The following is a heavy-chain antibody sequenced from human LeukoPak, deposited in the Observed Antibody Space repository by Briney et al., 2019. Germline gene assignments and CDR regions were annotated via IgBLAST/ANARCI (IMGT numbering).Heavy chain of an antibody. CDR1: GFTFSRYA. V-gene: IGHV3-23*01. J-gene: IGHJ4*02. CDR3: AKLGGSSWGASFDY. Sequence: GGSLRLSCATSGFTFSRYAMGWVRQAPGKGLEWLSSISGSGTSTEYADSVKGRFTISRDNSKNTLYLQMNSLRAEDTAVYYCAKLGGSSWGASFDYWGQGTLVTVSS. CDR2: ISGSGTST. D-gene: IGHD6-6*01.